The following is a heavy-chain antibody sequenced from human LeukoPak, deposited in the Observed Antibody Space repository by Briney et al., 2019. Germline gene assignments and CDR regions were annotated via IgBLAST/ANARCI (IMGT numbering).Heavy chain of an antibody. J-gene: IGHJ4*02. Sequence: PSETLFLTCAVSGYSISSGYYWGWIRQPPGKGLEWIGSIYHSGSTYYNPSLKSRVTISADTSKNQFSLKLSSVTAADTAVYYCARQGYDFWSGYHYPFDYWGQGTLVTVSS. CDR3: ARQGYDFWSGYHYPFDY. CDR1: GYSISSGYY. D-gene: IGHD3-3*01. V-gene: IGHV4-38-2*01. CDR2: IYHSGST.